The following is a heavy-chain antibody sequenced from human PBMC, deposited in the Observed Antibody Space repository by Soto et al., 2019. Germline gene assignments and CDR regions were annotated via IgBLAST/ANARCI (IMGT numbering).Heavy chain of an antibody. CDR2: ISAYNGNT. CDR3: ARDLSSSFDY. J-gene: IGHJ4*02. V-gene: IGHV1-18*01. Sequence: QAPGQGLEWMGWISAYNGNTNYAQKLQGRVTMTTDTSTSTAYMELRSLRSDDTAVYYCARDLSSSFDYWGQGTLVTVSS. D-gene: IGHD6-6*01.